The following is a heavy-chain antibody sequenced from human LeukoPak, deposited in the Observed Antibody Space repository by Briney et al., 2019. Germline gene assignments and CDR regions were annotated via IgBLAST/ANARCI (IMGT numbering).Heavy chain of an antibody. Sequence: ASVKVSCKASGGTFTSYTISWVRQAPGQGLEWMGRIIPILGIANYAQKFQGRVTITADKSTSTAYMELSSLRSEDTAVYSWAGWARQQLVPMEDYSGQGTLVTVSS. D-gene: IGHD6-13*01. J-gene: IGHJ4*02. V-gene: IGHV1-69*02. CDR3: AGWARQQLVPMEDY. CDR1: GGTFTSYT. CDR2: IIPILGIA.